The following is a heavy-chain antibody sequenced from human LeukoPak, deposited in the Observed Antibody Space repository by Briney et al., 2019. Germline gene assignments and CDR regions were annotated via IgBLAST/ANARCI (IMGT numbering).Heavy chain of an antibody. D-gene: IGHD3-3*01. CDR2: ISYDGSNK. Sequence: GGSLRLSCAASGFTFSSCAMHWVRQAPGKGLEWVAVISYDGSNKYYADSVKGRFTISRDNSKNTLYLQMNSLRAEDTAVYYCARTLPPTYYDFWSGYWYYYYYGMDVWGQGTTVTVSS. CDR1: GFTFSSCA. J-gene: IGHJ6*02. V-gene: IGHV3-30-3*01. CDR3: ARTLPPTYYDFWSGYWYYYYYGMDV.